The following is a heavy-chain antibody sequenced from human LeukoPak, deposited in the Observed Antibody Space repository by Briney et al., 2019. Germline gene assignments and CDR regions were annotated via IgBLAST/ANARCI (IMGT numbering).Heavy chain of an antibody. CDR1: GGSFSGYY. V-gene: IGHV4-34*01. CDR2: INHSGST. J-gene: IGHJ4*02. Sequence: TETLSLTCAVYGGSFSGYYWSWIRQPPGKGLEWIGEINHSGSTNYNPSLKSRVTISVDTSKNQFSLKLSSVTAADTAVYYCARGRRGGDSSGYYNYWGQGTLVTVSS. CDR3: ARGRRGGDSSGYYNY. D-gene: IGHD3-22*01.